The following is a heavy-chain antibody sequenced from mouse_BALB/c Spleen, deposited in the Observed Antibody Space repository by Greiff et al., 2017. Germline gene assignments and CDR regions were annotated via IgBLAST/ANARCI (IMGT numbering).Heavy chain of an antibody. CDR2: INPSTGYT. J-gene: IGHJ2*01. Sequence: QVQLKESGAELAKPGASVKMSCKASGYTFTSYWMHWVKQRPGQGLEWIGYINPSTGYTEYNQKFKDKATLTADKSSSTAYMQLSSLTSEDSAVYYCASEDYGAYYFDYWGQGTTLTVSS. CDR1: GYTFTSYW. V-gene: IGHV1-7*01. D-gene: IGHD1-1*01. CDR3: ASEDYGAYYFDY.